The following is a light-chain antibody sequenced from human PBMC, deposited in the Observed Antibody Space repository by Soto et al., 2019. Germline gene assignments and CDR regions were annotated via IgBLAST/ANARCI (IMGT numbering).Light chain of an antibody. Sequence: QSVLTQPPSASGTPGQRVTISCSGSSSNIGSNTVNWYQQLPGTDPKLLIYNNNQRPSAVPDRFSGSKSGTSASLAISGLQYEDEADYYCAAWDDSLNGLVFGTGTKVTVL. V-gene: IGLV1-44*01. CDR2: NNN. CDR1: SSNIGSNT. CDR3: AAWDDSLNGLV. J-gene: IGLJ1*01.